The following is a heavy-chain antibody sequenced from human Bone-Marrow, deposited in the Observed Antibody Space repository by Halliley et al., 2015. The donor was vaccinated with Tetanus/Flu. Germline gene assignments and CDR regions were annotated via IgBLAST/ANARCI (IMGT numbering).Heavy chain of an antibody. J-gene: IGHJ6*02. CDR2: TTPCGDGP. CDR3: ARVAPPAMDYYYGMDV. Sequence: MTTPCGDGPSCSHRFQGRVTMTRDTSTSTVNMELSSLRSEDTAVYFCARVAPPAMDYYYGMDVWGQGTTVTVSS. V-gene: IGHV1-46*01. D-gene: IGHD2-2*01.